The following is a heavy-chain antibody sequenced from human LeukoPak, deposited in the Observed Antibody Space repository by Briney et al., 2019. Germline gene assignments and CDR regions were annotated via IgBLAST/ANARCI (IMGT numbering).Heavy chain of an antibody. CDR2: INHSGST. D-gene: IGHD3-10*01. V-gene: IGHV4-34*01. CDR1: GGSISSYY. Sequence: PSETLSLTCTVSGGSISSYYWSWIRQPPGKGLEWIGEINHSGSTNYNPSLKSRVTISVDTSKNQFSLKLSSVTAADTAVYYCARGHYYYGSGSYYMLPYYYYGMDVWGQGTTVTVSS. J-gene: IGHJ6*02. CDR3: ARGHYYYGSGSYYMLPYYYYGMDV.